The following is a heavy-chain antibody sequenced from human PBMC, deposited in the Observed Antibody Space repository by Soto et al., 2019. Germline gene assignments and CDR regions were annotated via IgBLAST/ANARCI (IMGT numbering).Heavy chain of an antibody. Sequence: GGSLRLYCTVFGFTFGDYVMSWFRQAPGEGLEWVGFIRSKAYGGTTEYAASVKGRCTISRDDSKSIAYLQMDSLKTEDTAVYYCARDYQRGYSGYDPDAFDIWGQGTMVTGSS. CDR2: IRSKAYGGTT. CDR1: GFTFGDYV. D-gene: IGHD5-12*01. J-gene: IGHJ3*02. CDR3: ARDYQRGYSGYDPDAFDI. V-gene: IGHV3-49*03.